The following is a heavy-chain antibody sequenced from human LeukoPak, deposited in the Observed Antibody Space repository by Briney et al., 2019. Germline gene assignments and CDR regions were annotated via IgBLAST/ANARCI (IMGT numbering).Heavy chain of an antibody. J-gene: IGHJ4*02. CDR1: GGSFSGYY. V-gene: IGHV4-34*01. CDR2: INHSGST. D-gene: IGHD6-19*01. CDR3: ARAVRIAVAGRSYYFDY. Sequence: PSETLSLTCAVYGGSFSGYYWGWIRQPPGKGLEWIGEINHSGSTNYNPSLKSRVTISVDTSKNQFSLKLSSVTAADTAVYYCARAVRIAVAGRSYYFDYWGQGTLVTVSS.